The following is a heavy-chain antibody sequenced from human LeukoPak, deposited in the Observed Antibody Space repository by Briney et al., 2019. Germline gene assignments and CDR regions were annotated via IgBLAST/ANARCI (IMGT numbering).Heavy chain of an antibody. J-gene: IGHJ6*03. CDR2: IYYSGST. Sequence: PSETLSLTCTVSGGSISSYYWSWIRQPPGKGLERIGYIYYSGSTNYNPSLKSRVTISVDTSKNQFSLKLSSVTAADTAVYYCAKESGHTYYYHYMDVWGKGTTVTVSS. CDR1: GGSISSYY. V-gene: IGHV4-59*12. CDR3: AKESGHTYYYHYMDV. D-gene: IGHD7-27*01.